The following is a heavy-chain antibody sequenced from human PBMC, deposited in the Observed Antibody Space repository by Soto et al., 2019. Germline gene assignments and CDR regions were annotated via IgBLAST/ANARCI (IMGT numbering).Heavy chain of an antibody. CDR2: VYYSGST. CDR3: ARHRWGPRIYSGLLDF. CDR1: GGSISSSSYH. J-gene: IGHJ4*02. V-gene: IGHV4-39*01. D-gene: IGHD4-17*01. Sequence: KPSETLSVTCTVSGGSISSSSYHWGWVRQPPGKGLEWIGTVYYSGSTNYNPSLQSRVTILVDTSQNQFSLRLRSVTAADTAVYYCARHRWGPRIYSGLLDFWGQGTQVTVSS.